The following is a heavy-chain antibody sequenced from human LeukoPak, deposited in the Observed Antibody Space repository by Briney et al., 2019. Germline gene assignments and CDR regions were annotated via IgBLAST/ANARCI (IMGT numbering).Heavy chain of an antibody. D-gene: IGHD3-22*01. CDR1: GFTFSSYA. Sequence: PGGSLRLSCAASGFTFSSYAMSWIRQPAGKGLEWIGRIYTSGSTNYNPSLKSRVTMSVDTSKNQFSLKLSSVTAADTAVYYCARERGMIHYYDSSGYSSGAFDIWGQGTMVTVSS. J-gene: IGHJ3*02. CDR3: ARERGMIHYYDSSGYSSGAFDI. V-gene: IGHV4-4*07. CDR2: IYTSGST.